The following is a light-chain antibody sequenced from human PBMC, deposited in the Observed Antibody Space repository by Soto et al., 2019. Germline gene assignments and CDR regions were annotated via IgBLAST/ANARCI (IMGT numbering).Light chain of an antibody. CDR2: DAS. V-gene: IGKV3-11*01. CDR1: QSVGSY. Sequence: EIVLTQSPATLSLSPGESATLSCRASQSVGSYLAWYQQKPGQAPRLLVYDASNRATGIPARFSGSGSGTDFTLTISSLESEDFAVYYCQQRSNWPPITFGQGTRLEIK. J-gene: IGKJ5*01. CDR3: QQRSNWPPIT.